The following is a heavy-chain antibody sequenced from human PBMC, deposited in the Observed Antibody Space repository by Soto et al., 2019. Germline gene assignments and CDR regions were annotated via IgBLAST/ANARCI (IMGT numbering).Heavy chain of an antibody. CDR3: ARDRRDYYYYYMDV. V-gene: IGHV1-2*04. CDR2: INPNSGGT. J-gene: IGHJ6*03. Sequence: ASVKVSCKASGYTFTGYYMHWVRQAPGQGLEWMGWINPNSGGTNYAQKFQGWVTMTRDTSISTAYMELSRLRSDDTAVYYCARDRRDYYYYYMDVWGKGTTVTVSS. CDR1: GYTFTGYY.